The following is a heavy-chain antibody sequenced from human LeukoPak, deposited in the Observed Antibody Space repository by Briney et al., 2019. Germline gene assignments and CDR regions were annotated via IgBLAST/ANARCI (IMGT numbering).Heavy chain of an antibody. CDR2: ISYDGSNK. CDR3: AKETPDYYFDY. J-gene: IGHJ4*02. V-gene: IGHV3-30*18. CDR1: GFTFGSYG. Sequence: PGGSLRLSCAASGFTFGSYGMPWVGKAPGKGRKWVAVISYDGSNKYYADSVKGRFTISRDNSKNTLYLQMNSLRAEDTAVYYCAKETPDYYFDYWGQGTLVTVSS. D-gene: IGHD3-10*01.